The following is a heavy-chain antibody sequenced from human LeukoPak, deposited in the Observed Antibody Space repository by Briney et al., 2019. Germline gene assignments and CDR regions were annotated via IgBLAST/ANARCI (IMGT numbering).Heavy chain of an antibody. CDR3: ARALMVRGVIIGSDY. J-gene: IGHJ4*02. CDR2: ISSSCSII. Sequence: GGSLRLSCAASGFTFSTYSMNWVRQAPGKGLEWVSYISSSCSIIYYADSVKGRFTISRDNAKNSLYLQMNSLRAEDTAVYYCARALMVRGVIIGSDYWGQGTLVTVSS. CDR1: GFTFSTYS. D-gene: IGHD3-10*01. V-gene: IGHV3-48*04.